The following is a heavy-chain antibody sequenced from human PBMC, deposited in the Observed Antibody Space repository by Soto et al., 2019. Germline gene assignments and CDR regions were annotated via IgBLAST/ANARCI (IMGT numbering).Heavy chain of an antibody. J-gene: IGHJ4*02. CDR2: LISCGESP. V-gene: IGHV3-23*01. CDR1: GFTFITQA. CDR3: AKDLHGSGWSFDQ. D-gene: IGHD6-19*01. Sequence: EVQLLESGGGLVQPGGSLRLSCSASGFTFITQAMAWVRQAPWKGLEWVSALISCGESPDYADSVKGRFTISRDNSKNTLYLQMNSLRADDTAVYYCAKDLHGSGWSFDQWGQGTVVTVSS.